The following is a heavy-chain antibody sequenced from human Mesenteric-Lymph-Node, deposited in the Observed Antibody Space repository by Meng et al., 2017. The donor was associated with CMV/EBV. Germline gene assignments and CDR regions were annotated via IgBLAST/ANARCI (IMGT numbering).Heavy chain of an antibody. J-gene: IGHJ4*02. CDR2: IYYSGST. V-gene: IGHV4-61*01. D-gene: IGHD3-3*01. CDR3: ARGDDFWSGRPFDY. CDR1: GGSVSSGSYY. Sequence: GSLRLSCTVSGGSVSSGSYYWSWIRQPPGKGLEWIGYIYYSGSTNYNPSLKSRVTISVDTSKNQFSLKLSSVTAADTAVYFCARGDDFWSGRPFDYWGQGTLVTVSS.